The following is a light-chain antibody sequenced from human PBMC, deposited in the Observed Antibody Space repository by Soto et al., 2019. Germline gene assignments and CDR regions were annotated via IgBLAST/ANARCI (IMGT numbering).Light chain of an antibody. V-gene: IGKV3-11*01. CDR1: QSVSSY. CDR2: DAS. Sequence: EIVLTQTPATLSLSPGERATLSGRASQSVSSYLAWYQQKPGQAPRLLIYDASNRATGIPARFSGSGSGTDFTLTISSLEPEDFAVYYCQQRSNWPPLTFGGGTKVDI. CDR3: QQRSNWPPLT. J-gene: IGKJ4*01.